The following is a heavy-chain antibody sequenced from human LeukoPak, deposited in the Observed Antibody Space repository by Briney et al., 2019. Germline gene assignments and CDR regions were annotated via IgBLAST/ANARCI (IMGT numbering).Heavy chain of an antibody. CDR3: ARGIAAAGNLYYYYYYMDV. Sequence: SETLSLTCAVYGGSFSGYYWSWIRQPPGKGLEWIGEINHSGSTNYNPSLKSRVTISVDTSKNQFSLKLSSVTAADTAVHYCARGIAAAGNLYYYYYYMDVWGKGTTVTVSS. J-gene: IGHJ6*03. CDR2: INHSGST. D-gene: IGHD6-13*01. V-gene: IGHV4-34*01. CDR1: GGSFSGYY.